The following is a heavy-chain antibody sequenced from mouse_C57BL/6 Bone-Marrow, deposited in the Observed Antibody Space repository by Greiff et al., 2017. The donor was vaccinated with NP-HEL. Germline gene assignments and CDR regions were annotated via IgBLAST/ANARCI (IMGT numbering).Heavy chain of an antibody. V-gene: IGHV7-3*01. CDR2: IRNKANGYTT. D-gene: IGHD6-1*01. J-gene: IGHJ4*01. CDR1: GFTFTDYY. Sequence: EVKVEESGGGLVQPGGSLSLSCAASGFTFTDYYMSWVRQPPGKALEWLGFIRNKANGYTTEYSASVQGRFTISRDNSQSILYLQMNALRAEDSATNYCARSRSLYDAMDYWGQGTSVTVSS. CDR3: ARSRSLYDAMDY.